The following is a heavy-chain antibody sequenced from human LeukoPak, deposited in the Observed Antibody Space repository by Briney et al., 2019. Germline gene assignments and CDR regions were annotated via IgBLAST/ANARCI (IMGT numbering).Heavy chain of an antibody. D-gene: IGHD6-13*01. J-gene: IGHJ3*02. CDR2: IWYDGSNK. CDR3: ARAGGSSWLDAFDI. Sequence: GGSLRLSCAASGFTFSSYGMHWVRQAPGKGLEWVAVIWYDGSNKYYADSVKGRFTISRDNSKNTLYLQMNSLRAEDTAVYYCARAGGSSWLDAFDIWGQGTMVTVSS. CDR1: GFTFSSYG. V-gene: IGHV3-33*01.